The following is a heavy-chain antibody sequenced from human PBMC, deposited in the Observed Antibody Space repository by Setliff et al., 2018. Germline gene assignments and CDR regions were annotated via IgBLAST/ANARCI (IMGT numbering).Heavy chain of an antibody. CDR3: AREDYYYYGMDV. Sequence: SETLSLTCTVSGGSISSHYWSWIRQPPGKGLEWIGSIYYSGSTNYNPSLKSRVTISLDTSKNQFSLKLSSVTAADTAVYYCAREDYYYYGMDVWGQGTTVTVSS. CDR2: IYYSGST. V-gene: IGHV4-59*08. CDR1: GGSISSHY. J-gene: IGHJ6*02.